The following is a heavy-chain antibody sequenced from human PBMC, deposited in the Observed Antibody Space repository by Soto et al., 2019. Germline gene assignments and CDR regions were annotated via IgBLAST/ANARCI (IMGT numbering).Heavy chain of an antibody. Sequence: QVQLVESGGGVVQPGRSLRLSCVASGFTFSSYGMHWVRQAPGKGLEWVAIISYDGSNTYYADSVKGRFTISRDNSKNKPYLQMNSLRAEDTSVYYCAKEWGLSGSYYISSSYYFDYWSQGTLVTVSS. D-gene: IGHD1-26*01. J-gene: IGHJ4*02. CDR2: ISYDGSNT. V-gene: IGHV3-30*18. CDR3: AKEWGLSGSYYISSSYYFDY. CDR1: GFTFSSYG.